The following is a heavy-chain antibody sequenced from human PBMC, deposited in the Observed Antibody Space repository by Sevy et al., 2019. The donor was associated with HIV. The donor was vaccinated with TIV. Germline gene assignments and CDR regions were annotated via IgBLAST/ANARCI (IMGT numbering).Heavy chain of an antibody. Sequence: GGSLRLSCAASGFTFSSYWMHWVRQAPGKGLVWVSRINSDGSSTSYADSVKGRFTISRDNAKNTLYLQMNSLRAEDTAVYYCARDLSPYCSRGSCYGENNWFDPWGQGTLVTVSS. D-gene: IGHD2-15*01. CDR1: GFTFSSYW. J-gene: IGHJ5*02. CDR2: INSDGSST. V-gene: IGHV3-74*01. CDR3: ARDLSPYCSRGSCYGENNWFDP.